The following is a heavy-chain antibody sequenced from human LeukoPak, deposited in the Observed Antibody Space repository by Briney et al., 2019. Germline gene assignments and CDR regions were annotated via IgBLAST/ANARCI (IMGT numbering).Heavy chain of an antibody. Sequence: SETLSLTCTVSGGSISSSSYYWGWIRQPPGKGLEWIGSTYYSGSTYYNPSPKSRVTISVDTSKNQFSLKLSSVTAADTAVYYCARQGGCSSTSCYSPLFDYWGQGTLVTVSS. CDR1: GGSISSSSYY. D-gene: IGHD2-2*01. V-gene: IGHV4-39*01. CDR3: ARQGGCSSTSCYSPLFDY. CDR2: TYYSGST. J-gene: IGHJ4*02.